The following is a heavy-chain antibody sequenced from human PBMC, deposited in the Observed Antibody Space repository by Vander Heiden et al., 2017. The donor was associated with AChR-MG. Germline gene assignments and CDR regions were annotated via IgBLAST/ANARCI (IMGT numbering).Heavy chain of an antibody. J-gene: IGHJ4*02. CDR1: GYTFTGYY. CDR2: INPNRGGT. Sequence: QVQLVQSGAEVKKPGASVKVSCKASGYTFTGYYMHWVRQAPGQGLEWMGWINPNRGGTNYAQKFQGRVTMTRDTSISTAYMELSRLRSDDTAVYYCAREGIDKEVDYWGQGTLVTVSS. CDR3: AREGIDKEVDY. V-gene: IGHV1-2*02. D-gene: IGHD6-13*01.